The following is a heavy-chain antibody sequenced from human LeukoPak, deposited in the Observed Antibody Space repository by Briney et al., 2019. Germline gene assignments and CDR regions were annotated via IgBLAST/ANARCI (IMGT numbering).Heavy chain of an antibody. CDR1: GFTFSSYG. J-gene: IGHJ3*02. Sequence: GRSLRLSCAASGFTFSSYGMHWVRQAPGKGLEWVEVISYDGSNKYYADSVKGRFTISRDNSKNTLYLQMNSLRAEDTAVYYCAKDIDAPLWGDAFDIWGQGTMVTVSS. V-gene: IGHV3-30*18. CDR2: ISYDGSNK. CDR3: AKDIDAPLWGDAFDI. D-gene: IGHD3-10*01.